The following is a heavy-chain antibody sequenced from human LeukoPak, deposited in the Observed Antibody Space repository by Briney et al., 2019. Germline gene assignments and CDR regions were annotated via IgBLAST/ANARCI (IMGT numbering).Heavy chain of an antibody. J-gene: IGHJ3*02. V-gene: IGHV3-23*01. CDR1: GFTFSSYA. CDR3: AKPHPLQRARGSDAFDI. Sequence: GGSLRLSCAASGFTFSSYAMSWVRQAPGKGLEWVSAISGSGGSTYYADSVKGRFTISRDNSKNTLYLQMNCLRAEDTAVYYCAKPHPLQRARGSDAFDIWGQGTMVTVSS. D-gene: IGHD3-10*01. CDR2: ISGSGGST.